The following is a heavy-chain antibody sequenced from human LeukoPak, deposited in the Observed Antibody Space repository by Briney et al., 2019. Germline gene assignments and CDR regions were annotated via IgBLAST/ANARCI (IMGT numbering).Heavy chain of an antibody. J-gene: IGHJ4*02. D-gene: IGHD2-21*02. CDR2: IYHSWNT. CDR1: GGSISSSNW. CDR3: ARAYCVGDCTVLHIYFDN. Sequence: PSETLSLTCAFSGGSISSSNWWSLVRQPPGKGLEWIVEIYHSWNTNYKPSLKSRVTISVDKSKTQFSLKLSSVTAADTAVYYCARAYCVGDCTVLHIYFDNWGQGTLVTVSS. V-gene: IGHV4-4*02.